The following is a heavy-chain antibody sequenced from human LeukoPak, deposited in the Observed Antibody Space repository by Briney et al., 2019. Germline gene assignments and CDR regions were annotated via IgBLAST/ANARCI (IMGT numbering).Heavy chain of an antibody. J-gene: IGHJ4*02. CDR2: INHSGGA. D-gene: IGHD2-2*01. V-gene: IGHV4-34*01. Sequence: SETLSLTCAVYDGSLSGYYWSWVRQTPGKGLEWIGEINHSGGAYYNPSLKSRVTISVDTSRNHLSLKLSSVTAADTAVYYCARYPCSSTSCSHGATDYWGQGTLVTVSS. CDR3: ARYPCSSTSCSHGATDY. CDR1: DGSLSGYY.